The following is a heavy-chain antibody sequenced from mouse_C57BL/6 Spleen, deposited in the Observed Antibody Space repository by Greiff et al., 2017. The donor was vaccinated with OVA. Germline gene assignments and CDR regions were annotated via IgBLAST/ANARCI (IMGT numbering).Heavy chain of an antibody. V-gene: IGHV1-15*01. Sequence: VHVKQSGAELVRPGASVTLSCKASGYTFTDYEMHWVKQTPVHGLEWIGAIDPETGGTAYNQKFKGKAILTADKSSSTAYMELRSLTSEDSAVYYCTRCSLYAMDYWGQGTSVTVSS. J-gene: IGHJ4*01. CDR2: IDPETGGT. D-gene: IGHD6-1*01. CDR1: GYTFTDYE. CDR3: TRCSLYAMDY.